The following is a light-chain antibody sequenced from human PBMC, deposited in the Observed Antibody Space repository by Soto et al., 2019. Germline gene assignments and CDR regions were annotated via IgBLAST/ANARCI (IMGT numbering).Light chain of an antibody. J-gene: IGKJ1*01. CDR3: QQYKSYSRT. CDR1: QSISDY. CDR2: DAS. Sequence: DIQMTQSPSTLSASVGDRFIITCRASQSISDYLAWYQQKPGKAPKLLIYDASNLESGVPSTFSGSGSGTEFTLTISSLQPDDFATYYCQQYKSYSRTFGQGTKVDIK. V-gene: IGKV1-5*01.